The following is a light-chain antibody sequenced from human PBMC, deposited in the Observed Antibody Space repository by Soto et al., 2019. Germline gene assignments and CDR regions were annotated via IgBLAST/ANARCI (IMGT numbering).Light chain of an antibody. CDR1: QNLRNY. CDR2: DAS. J-gene: IGKJ4*01. V-gene: IGKV1-5*01. Sequence: DIQMTQSPSTLSASVGDRVTITCRASQNLRNYVAWYLHQPGKVPRLLIYDASTLESGVSSRFRGSGSGTDFTLTITSLQPDDFGTYYCLQHNSYPPGLTFGGGTKVDIK. CDR3: LQHNSYPPGLT.